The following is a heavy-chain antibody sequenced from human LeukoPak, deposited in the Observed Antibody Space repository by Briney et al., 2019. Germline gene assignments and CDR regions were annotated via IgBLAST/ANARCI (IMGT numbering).Heavy chain of an antibody. CDR2: IIPIFGTA. J-gene: IGHJ4*02. V-gene: IGHV1-69*13. CDR1: GGTFSSYA. CDR3: ARWHCSYSYYFDS. Sequence: SVKVSCKASGGTFSSYAISWVRQAPGQGLEWMGGIIPIFGTANYAQKFQGRVTITADESTSTAYMELSSLRSEDTAVYYCARWHCSYSYYFDSWGQGTLVTVSS. D-gene: IGHD2-21*02.